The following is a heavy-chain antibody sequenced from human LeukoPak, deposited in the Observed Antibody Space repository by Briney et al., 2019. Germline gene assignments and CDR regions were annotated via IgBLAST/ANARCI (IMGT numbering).Heavy chain of an antibody. Sequence: ASVKVSCKASGYTFTSYYMHWVRQAPGQGLEWMGIINPSGGSTSYAQKFQGRVTMTRDTSTSTVYMEPSSLRSEDTAVYYCARAPLAAAAGTVKYDYWGQGTLVTVSS. D-gene: IGHD6-13*01. CDR2: INPSGGST. CDR3: ARAPLAAAAGTVKYDY. CDR1: GYTFTSYY. V-gene: IGHV1-46*01. J-gene: IGHJ4*02.